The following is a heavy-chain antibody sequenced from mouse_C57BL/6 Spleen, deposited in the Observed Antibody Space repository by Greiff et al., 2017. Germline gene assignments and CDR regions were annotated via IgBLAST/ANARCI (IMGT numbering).Heavy chain of an antibody. Sequence: EVQVVESEGGLVQPGSSMKLSCTASGFTFSDYYMAWVRQVPEKGLEWVANINYDGSSTYYLDSLKSRFIISRDNAKNILYLQMSSLKSEDTATYYCARTLSTTVVAHWYFDVWGTGTTVTVSS. J-gene: IGHJ1*03. CDR1: GFTFSDYY. V-gene: IGHV5-16*01. CDR2: INYDGSST. D-gene: IGHD1-1*01. CDR3: ARTLSTTVVAHWYFDV.